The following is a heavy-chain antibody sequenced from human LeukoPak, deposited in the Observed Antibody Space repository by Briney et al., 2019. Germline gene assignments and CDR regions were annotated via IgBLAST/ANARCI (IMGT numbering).Heavy chain of an antibody. V-gene: IGHV4-39*07. J-gene: IGHJ5*02. D-gene: IGHD3-10*01. CDR3: ARVGSYITMVRGLSRWFDP. CDR1: GGSISSSSYY. CDR2: IYYSGST. Sequence: SETLSLTCTVSGGSISSSSYYWGWIRQPPGKGLEWIGSIYYSGSTYYNPFLKSRVTISVDTSKNQFSLKLSSVTAADTAVYYCARVGSYITMVRGLSRWFDPWGQGTLVTVSS.